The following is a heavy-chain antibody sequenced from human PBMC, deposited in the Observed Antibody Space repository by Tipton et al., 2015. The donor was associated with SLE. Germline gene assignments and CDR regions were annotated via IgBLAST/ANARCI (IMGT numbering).Heavy chain of an antibody. CDR3: ARVRAVGATPDY. CDR1: GFTFSSYS. Sequence: LRLSCAASGFTFSSYSMNWVRQAPGKGLEWIGYIYYSGSTNYNPSLKSRVTISVDTSKNQFSLKLSSVTAADTAVYYCARVRAVGATPDYWGQGTLVTVSS. J-gene: IGHJ4*02. D-gene: IGHD1-26*01. CDR2: IYYSGST. V-gene: IGHV4-59*01.